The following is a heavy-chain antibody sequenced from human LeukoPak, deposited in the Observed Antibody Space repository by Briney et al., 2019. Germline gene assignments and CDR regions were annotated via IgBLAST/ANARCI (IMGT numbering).Heavy chain of an antibody. Sequence: GGSLRLSCAASGFTFSSYAMSWVRQAPGKGLEWVSTISGNGGDTYYADSVKGRFTISRDNSKNTLYLQMNSLRAEDTAVYYCTDKYSYDYWGPGTLVTDSS. J-gene: IGHJ4*02. CDR3: TDKYSYDY. CDR1: GFTFSSYA. CDR2: ISGNGGDT. D-gene: IGHD5-18*01. V-gene: IGHV3-23*01.